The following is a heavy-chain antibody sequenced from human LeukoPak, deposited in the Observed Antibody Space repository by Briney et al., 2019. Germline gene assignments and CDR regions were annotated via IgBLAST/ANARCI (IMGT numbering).Heavy chain of an antibody. CDR1: GGSISSYY. J-gene: IGHJ6*02. Sequence: SETLSLTCTVSGGSISSYYWSWIRQPPGKGLEWIGYIYYSGSTNYNPSLKSRVTISVDTPKNQFSLKLSSVTAADTAVYYCAGAAGVYYYYGMDVWGQGTTVTVSS. CDR2: IYYSGST. CDR3: AGAAGVYYYYGMDV. D-gene: IGHD2-8*01. V-gene: IGHV4-59*01.